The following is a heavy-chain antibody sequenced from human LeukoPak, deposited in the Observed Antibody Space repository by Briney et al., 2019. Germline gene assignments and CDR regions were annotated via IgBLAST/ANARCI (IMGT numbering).Heavy chain of an antibody. J-gene: IGHJ5*02. CDR3: AKDPSSGLWFGETNWFDP. CDR2: ISYDGSNK. V-gene: IGHV3-30*04. D-gene: IGHD3-10*01. Sequence: PGRSLRLSCAASGFTFSSYAMHWVRQAPGKGLEWVAVISYDGSNKYYADSVKGRFTISRDNAKNSLYLQMNSLRAEDTALYYCAKDPSSGLWFGETNWFDPWGQGTLVTVSS. CDR1: GFTFSSYA.